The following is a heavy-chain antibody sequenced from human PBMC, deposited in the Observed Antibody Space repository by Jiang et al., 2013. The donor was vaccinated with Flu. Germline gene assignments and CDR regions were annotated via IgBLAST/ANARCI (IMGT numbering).Heavy chain of an antibody. CDR1: GFTFRSCG. CDR3: ARDIGDPRSPRNDAFDM. V-gene: IGHV3-33*01. J-gene: IGHJ3*02. CDR2: LWYDGTTE. Sequence: QLLESGGGVVQPGRSLRLSCAVSGFTFRSCGMHWVRQTPGKGLEWVAVLWYDGTTEYYADSVKGRFTISRDNSENTLYLQMNSLRAEDTAVYYCARDIGDPRSPRNDAFDMWGQGTMVTVSS. D-gene: IGHD1-14*01.